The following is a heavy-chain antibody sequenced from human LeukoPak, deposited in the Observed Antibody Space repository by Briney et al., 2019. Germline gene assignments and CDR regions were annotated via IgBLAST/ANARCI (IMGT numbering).Heavy chain of an antibody. CDR3: ARNYYGSGSFLNWFDP. Sequence: TPSETLSLTCTVSGVSISSGDYFWSWIRQPPGKGLEWIGYIYYSGSTYYNPSLKSRVTISVDTSKNQFSLKLSSVTAADTAVYYCARNYYGSGSFLNWFDPWGQGTLVTVSS. D-gene: IGHD3-10*01. CDR1: GVSISSGDYF. CDR2: IYYSGST. J-gene: IGHJ5*02. V-gene: IGHV4-30-4*01.